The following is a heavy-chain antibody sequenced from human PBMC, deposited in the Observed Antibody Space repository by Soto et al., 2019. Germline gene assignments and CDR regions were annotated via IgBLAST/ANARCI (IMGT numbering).Heavy chain of an antibody. V-gene: IGHV5-10-1*01. Sequence: PGESLKISCKGSGYSFTSYWISWVRQMPGKGLEWMGRIDPSDSYTNYSPSFQGHVTISADKSISTAYLQWSSLKASDTAMYYCASLRSSTRIVVPAAVGYYYGMDVWGQGTTVTVS. J-gene: IGHJ6*02. CDR1: GYSFTSYW. D-gene: IGHD2-2*01. CDR3: ASLRSSTRIVVPAAVGYYYGMDV. CDR2: IDPSDSYT.